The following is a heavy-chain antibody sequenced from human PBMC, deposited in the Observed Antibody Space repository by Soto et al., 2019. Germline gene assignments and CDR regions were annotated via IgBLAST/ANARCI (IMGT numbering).Heavy chain of an antibody. V-gene: IGHV3-23*01. CDR3: AKDGAISRGYYYCYMDV. Sequence: GGSLRLSCAASGFTFNSYTMAWVRQAPGKGLEWVSSISGSGGSTYYADSVKGRFTISRDNSKNTLYLQMNSLRAEDTAVYYCAKDGAISRGYYYCYMDVWGKGTTVTVSS. CDR1: GFTFNSYT. CDR2: ISGSGGST. J-gene: IGHJ6*03. D-gene: IGHD3-3*01.